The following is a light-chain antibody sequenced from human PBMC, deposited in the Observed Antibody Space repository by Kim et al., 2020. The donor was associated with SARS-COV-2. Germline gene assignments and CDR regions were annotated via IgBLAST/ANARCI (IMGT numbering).Light chain of an antibody. CDR1: HTVTRNY. Sequence: SPGERSTLSCRASHTVTRNYVALYPQIPGQAPRLLIYGASSRATGIPDRFSVSGSGTDFTLTISRLEPEDFAVYYGQQYGSSPATFGQGTKVDIK. J-gene: IGKJ1*01. CDR2: GAS. V-gene: IGKV3-20*01. CDR3: QQYGSSPAT.